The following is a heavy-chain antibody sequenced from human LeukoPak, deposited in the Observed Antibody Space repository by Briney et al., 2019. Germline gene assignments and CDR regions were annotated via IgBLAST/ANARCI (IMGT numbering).Heavy chain of an antibody. Sequence: SETLSLTCTVSGGSISSSSYYWGWIRQPPGKGLEWIGEINHSGSTNYNPSLKSRVTISVDTSKNQFSLKLNSVTAADTAVYYCASRYCSGGSCFDYGNWFDPWGQGTLVTVSS. J-gene: IGHJ5*02. CDR1: GGSISSSSYY. D-gene: IGHD2-15*01. CDR3: ASRYCSGGSCFDYGNWFDP. V-gene: IGHV4-39*07. CDR2: INHSGST.